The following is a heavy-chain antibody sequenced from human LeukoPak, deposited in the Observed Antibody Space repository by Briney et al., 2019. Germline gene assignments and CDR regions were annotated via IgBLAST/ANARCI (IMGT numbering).Heavy chain of an antibody. Sequence: PGGSLRLSCAASGFTFDNFAMSWVRQAPGKGLEWVSGISGSGGRTYYADSVKGRFTISRDNSKNTLYLQMNGLRAEDTAVYYCAKATTFDWLPLDYWGQETLVTVSS. V-gene: IGHV3-23*01. CDR3: AKATTFDWLPLDY. J-gene: IGHJ4*02. D-gene: IGHD3-9*01. CDR2: ISGSGGRT. CDR1: GFTFDNFA.